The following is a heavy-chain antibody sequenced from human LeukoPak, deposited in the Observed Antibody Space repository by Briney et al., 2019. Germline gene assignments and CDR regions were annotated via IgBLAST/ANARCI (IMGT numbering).Heavy chain of an antibody. CDR1: GGSLSLYH. J-gene: IGHJ3*02. CDR2: IFYSGSGST. CDR3: ARGVVILTNDAFDI. V-gene: IGHV4-59*01. D-gene: IGHD2-2*01. Sequence: SETLSLTCTVSGGSLSLYHCGWIRQPPGKGVELSGYIFYSGSGSTNYNPCLERRVTISLDTSKTQFSLNLTPVSAAATAVYYSARGVVILTNDAFDIWGQGTMVTVSS.